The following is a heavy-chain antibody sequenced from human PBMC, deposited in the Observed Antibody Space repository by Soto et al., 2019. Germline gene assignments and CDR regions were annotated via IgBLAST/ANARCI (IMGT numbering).Heavy chain of an antibody. CDR1: GFSFSDYV. CDR2: MWYHGRDL. J-gene: IGHJ5*02. V-gene: IGHV3-33*01. CDR3: ARDQGGQSGNFIFDP. D-gene: IGHD2-21*01. Sequence: QVQLVESGGGVVQPGRSLRLSCAASGFSFSDYVMHWVRQAPGKGLDWVAVMWYHGRDLFYADSVKARFTISRHNSKNTLYLKMNSLRAEDTAVYYCARDQGGQSGNFIFDPWGQGTLVTVSS.